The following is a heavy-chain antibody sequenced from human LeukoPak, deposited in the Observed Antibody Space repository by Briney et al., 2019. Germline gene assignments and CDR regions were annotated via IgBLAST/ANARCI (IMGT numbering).Heavy chain of an antibody. J-gene: IGHJ6*02. V-gene: IGHV4-38-2*02. Sequence: PSETLSLTCTVSGYSISGGYYWGWIRQPPGRGLEWIGSIYHRGSTYYNPSLKSRVTISVDTSKNQFSLKLSSVTAADTAVYYCARASGSFYDILSGSQRQYGMDVWGQGTTVTVSS. D-gene: IGHD3-9*01. CDR2: IYHRGST. CDR3: ARASGSFYDILSGSQRQYGMDV. CDR1: GYSISGGYY.